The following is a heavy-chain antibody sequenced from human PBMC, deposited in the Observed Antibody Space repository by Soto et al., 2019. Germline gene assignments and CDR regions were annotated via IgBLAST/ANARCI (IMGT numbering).Heavy chain of an antibody. Sequence: PGESLKISCQGFGYTFSRYWIAWVRQMPGKGLEWMGIINPDDSETRYSPSFQGQVTISADKSISTAYLEWSSLKASDTAMYYCARSGGDDFWSAYYTDYWGQGTMVTVSS. CDR2: INPDDSET. D-gene: IGHD3-3*01. CDR3: ARSGGDDFWSAYYTDY. V-gene: IGHV5-51*01. CDR1: GYTFSRYW. J-gene: IGHJ4*02.